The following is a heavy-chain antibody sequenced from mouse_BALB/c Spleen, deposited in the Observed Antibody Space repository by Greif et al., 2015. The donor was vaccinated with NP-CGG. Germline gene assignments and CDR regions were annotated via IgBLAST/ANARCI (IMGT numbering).Heavy chain of an antibody. CDR2: INPSNGGT. CDR3: TREGYGSSWFAY. V-gene: IGHV1S81*02. Sequence: QVHVKQSGAELVKPGASVKLSCKASGYTFTSYYMYWVKQRPGQGLEWIGEINPSNGGTNFNEKFKSKATLTVDKSSSTAYMQLSGLTSEDSAVYYCTREGYGSSWFAYWGQGTLVTVSA. D-gene: IGHD1-1*01. CDR1: GYTFTSYY. J-gene: IGHJ3*01.